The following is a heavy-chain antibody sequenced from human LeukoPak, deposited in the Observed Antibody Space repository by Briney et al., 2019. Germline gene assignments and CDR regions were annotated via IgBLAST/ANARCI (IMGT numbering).Heavy chain of an antibody. CDR2: ISSSSSYI. Sequence: GGSLRLSCAASGFTFSDYSMNWVRQAPGKGLEWVSSISSSSSYIYYADSVKGRFTISRDNAKNSLYLQMNSLRAEDTAVYYCARVARGDPVRDYWGQGTLVTVSS. J-gene: IGHJ4*02. V-gene: IGHV3-21*01. CDR1: GFTFSDYS. D-gene: IGHD3-10*01. CDR3: ARVARGDPVRDY.